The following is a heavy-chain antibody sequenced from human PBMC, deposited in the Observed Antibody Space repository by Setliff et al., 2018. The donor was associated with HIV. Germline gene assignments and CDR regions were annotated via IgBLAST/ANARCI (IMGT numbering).Heavy chain of an antibody. CDR2: ISHSGST. Sequence: SETLSLTCAVFGGSFTDYYWIWIRQPPGKGLEWIGEISHSGSTHYNPSLKSRFIISVDTSKNQFSLKVNSMTAADTAVYYCARGARLLAAYSDRWDYFYMAVWGKGTTVTVSS. J-gene: IGHJ6*03. CDR1: GGSFTDYY. CDR3: ARGARLLAAYSDRWDYFYMAV. V-gene: IGHV4-34*01. D-gene: IGHD1-26*01.